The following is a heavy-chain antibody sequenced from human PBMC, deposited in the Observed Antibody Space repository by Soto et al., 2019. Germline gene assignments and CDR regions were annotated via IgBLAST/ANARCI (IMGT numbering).Heavy chain of an antibody. D-gene: IGHD2-15*01. Sequence: GASVKVSCKASGYTFTGYYMHWVRQAPGQGLEWMGWINPNSGGTNYAQKFQGWVTMTRDTSISTAYMELSRLRSDDTAVYYCARDRGVDYYYGMDVWDQGTTVTVSS. CDR1: GYTFTGYY. J-gene: IGHJ6*02. CDR3: ARDRGVDYYYGMDV. V-gene: IGHV1-2*04. CDR2: INPNSGGT.